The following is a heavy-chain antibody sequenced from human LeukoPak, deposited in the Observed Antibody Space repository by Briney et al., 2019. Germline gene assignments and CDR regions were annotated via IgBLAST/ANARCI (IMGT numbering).Heavy chain of an antibody. Sequence: SETLSLTCTVSGGSISSSSYYWGWIRQPPGKGLEWIGSIYYSGSTYYNPSLKSRVTISVDTSKNQFSLKLTSVTAADTAVYYCARRRVYDYVQNYFDYWGQGTLVTVSS. CDR3: ARRRVYDYVQNYFDY. V-gene: IGHV4-39*07. CDR1: GGSISSSSYY. CDR2: IYYSGST. J-gene: IGHJ4*02. D-gene: IGHD3-16*01.